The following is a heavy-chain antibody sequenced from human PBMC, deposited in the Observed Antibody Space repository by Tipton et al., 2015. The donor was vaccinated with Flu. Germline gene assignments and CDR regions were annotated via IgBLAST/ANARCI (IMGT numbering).Heavy chain of an antibody. CDR1: GGSISSSNW. J-gene: IGHJ4*02. CDR3: ARRLSSGYYYPFDY. Sequence: TLSLTCAVSGGSISSSNWWSWVRQPPGKGLEWIGEIYHSGSTNYNPSLKSRVTISVDKSKNQFSLKLSSVTAADTVVYYCARRLSSGYYYPFDYWGQGTLVTVSS. CDR2: IYHSGST. V-gene: IGHV4-4*02. D-gene: IGHD3-22*01.